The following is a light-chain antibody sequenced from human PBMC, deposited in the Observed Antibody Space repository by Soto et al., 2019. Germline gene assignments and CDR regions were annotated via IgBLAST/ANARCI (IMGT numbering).Light chain of an antibody. V-gene: IGLV2-14*01. J-gene: IGLJ1*01. CDR2: DVS. CDR3: SSYTTSISYV. CDR1: ISDVGGYNT. Sequence: QSVLTQRGAVSGSPGQSITISCTGTISDVGGYNTVSWYQQHPGKVPKLMIHDVSDRPSWVSDRFSGSKSGNTASLTISGLQAEDEADYYCSSYTTSISYVFGSGTKVTVL.